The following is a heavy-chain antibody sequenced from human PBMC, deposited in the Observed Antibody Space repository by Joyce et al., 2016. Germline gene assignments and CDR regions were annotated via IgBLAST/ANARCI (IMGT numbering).Heavy chain of an antibody. J-gene: IGHJ4*02. CDR2: TWSDSSNK. CDR1: GFTFGHYA. Sequence: QVPLLGSGGGVVQPGTALSLSCEASGFTFGHYAMHWVRQAPGKTLEWGAVTWSDSSNKIYADSVKDRFAVSKDNSQNKLFLQMNSLRDEDTAVYNCTRCRTPTPRPPDYWGPGTLVTVSS. D-gene: IGHD6-6*01. CDR3: TRCRTPTPRPPDY. V-gene: IGHV3-33*01.